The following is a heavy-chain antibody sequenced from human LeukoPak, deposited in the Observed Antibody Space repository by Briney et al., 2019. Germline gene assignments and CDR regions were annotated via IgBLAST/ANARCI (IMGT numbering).Heavy chain of an antibody. CDR3: ASRSDYGDPHY. Sequence: PGGSLRLSCAASGFTFSSYSMNWVSQAPGKGLEWVSSISSSSSYIYYADSVKGRFTISRDNAKNSLYLQMNSLRAEDTAVYYCASRSDYGDPHYWGQGTLVTVSS. CDR2: ISSSSSYI. CDR1: GFTFSSYS. V-gene: IGHV3-21*01. D-gene: IGHD4-17*01. J-gene: IGHJ4*02.